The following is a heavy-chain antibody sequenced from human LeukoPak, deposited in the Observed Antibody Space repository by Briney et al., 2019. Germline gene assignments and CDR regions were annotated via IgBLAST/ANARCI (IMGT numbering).Heavy chain of an antibody. CDR3: ARGYSYGYGGGNDFDY. J-gene: IGHJ4*02. D-gene: IGHD5-18*01. CDR2: ISSSSSYI. CDR1: GFTFSSYS. Sequence: GGSLRLSCAASGFTFSSYSMNWVRQAPGKGLEWVSSISSSSSYIYYADSVKGRFTISRDNAKNSLYLQMNSLRAEDTPVYYCARGYSYGYGGGNDFDYWGQGTLVTVSS. V-gene: IGHV3-21*01.